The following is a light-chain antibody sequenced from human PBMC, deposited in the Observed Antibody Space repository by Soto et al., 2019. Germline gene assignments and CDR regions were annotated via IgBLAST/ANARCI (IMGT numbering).Light chain of an antibody. J-gene: IGKJ4*01. CDR2: KAS. V-gene: IGKV1-5*03. Sequence: DIQMTQSPSTLSASVGDRVTITCRASQSIRTWLAWYQQKPGKAPKLLIYKASSLEGGVPSRFSGSGSGTEFNITISSLQPDDFATYYCQQYNNYPLTFGGGTTVDIK. CDR1: QSIRTW. CDR3: QQYNNYPLT.